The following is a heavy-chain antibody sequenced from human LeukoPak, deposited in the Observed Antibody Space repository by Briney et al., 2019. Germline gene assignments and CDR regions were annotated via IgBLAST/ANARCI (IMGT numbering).Heavy chain of an antibody. CDR3: ARQFYDSSGYYYGIGDLPWWFDP. CDR1: GGSISSSDYY. D-gene: IGHD3-22*01. J-gene: IGHJ5*02. CDR2: IYYTGIT. Sequence: PSETLSLTCAVSGGSISSSDYYWGWIRQPPGKGLEWIGTIYYTGITYYNPSLKSRITISVDTSKNQFSLKLNSLTAADTAVYYCARQFYDSSGYYYGIGDLPWWFDPWGQGTLVTVSS. V-gene: IGHV4-39*07.